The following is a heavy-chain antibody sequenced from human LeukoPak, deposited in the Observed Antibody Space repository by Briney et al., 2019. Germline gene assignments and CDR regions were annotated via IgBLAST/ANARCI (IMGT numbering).Heavy chain of an antibody. D-gene: IGHD4-17*01. CDR1: GFTDSSNY. CDR2: IYIGGST. CDR3: ARNPDYAGYGWFDP. J-gene: IGHJ5*02. V-gene: IGHV3-53*01. Sequence: PGGSLTLSRPCSGFTDSSNYMIWVRQAPAKGLEWVSVIYIGGSTYYAASLQRRFPISRDNSKTTLYLQMNSLRAEDTAVYYCARNPDYAGYGWFDPWGQGTLVPVSS.